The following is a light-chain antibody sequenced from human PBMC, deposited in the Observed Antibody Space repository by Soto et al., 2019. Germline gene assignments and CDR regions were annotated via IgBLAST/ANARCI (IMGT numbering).Light chain of an antibody. CDR2: GAS. Sequence: EIVMTQSPATLSVSPGERATLSCRASESVRSNLAWYQQKPGQAPRLLIYGASTRATGIPARISGSGSGTEFTLTISSLQSEDFAVYYCQQYNKWRTFGQGTKVEVK. CDR1: ESVRSN. V-gene: IGKV3-15*01. J-gene: IGKJ1*01. CDR3: QQYNKWRT.